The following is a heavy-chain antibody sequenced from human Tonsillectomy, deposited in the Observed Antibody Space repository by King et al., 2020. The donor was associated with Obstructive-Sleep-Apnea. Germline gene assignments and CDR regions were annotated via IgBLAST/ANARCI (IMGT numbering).Heavy chain of an antibody. CDR1: GFTFSSYA. Sequence: QVQLVESGGGVVQPGRSLRLSCAASGFTFSSYAMHWVRQAPGKGLEWVAVISYDGSNKYYADSVKGRFTISRDNSKNTLYLQMNSLRAEDTAVYYCARGEDIVVVPAARPGIAAAPPSAFDIWGQGTMVTVSS. V-gene: IGHV3-30*04. D-gene: IGHD2-2*01. J-gene: IGHJ3*02. CDR2: ISYDGSNK. CDR3: ARGEDIVVVPAARPGIAAAPPSAFDI.